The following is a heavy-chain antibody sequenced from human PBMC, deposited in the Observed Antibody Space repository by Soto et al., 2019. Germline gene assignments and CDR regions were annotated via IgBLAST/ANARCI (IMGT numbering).Heavy chain of an antibody. Sequence: PGGSLRLSCAASGFTFSSYGMHWVRQAPGKGLEWVAVIWYDGSNKYYADSVKGRFTISRDNSKNTLYLQMNSLRAEDTAVYYCATHEYSSSSSDYYYGMDVWGQGTTVTVSS. CDR2: IWYDGSNK. CDR3: ATHEYSSSSSDYYYGMDV. D-gene: IGHD6-6*01. CDR1: GFTFSSYG. V-gene: IGHV3-33*01. J-gene: IGHJ6*02.